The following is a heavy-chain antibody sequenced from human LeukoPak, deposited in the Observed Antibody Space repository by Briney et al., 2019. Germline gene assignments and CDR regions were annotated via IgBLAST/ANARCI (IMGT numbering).Heavy chain of an antibody. CDR3: ARDLGQPGLDWYFDL. J-gene: IGHJ2*01. V-gene: IGHV1-18*01. D-gene: IGHD6-13*01. CDR1: GYTFTSYG. Sequence: ASVKVSCKASGYTFTSYGISWVRQAPGQGLEWMGWISAYNGNTNYAQKLQGRVTMTTDTSTSTAYMELRSLRSDDTAVYYCARDLGQPGLDWYFDLWGRGTPVTVSS. CDR2: ISAYNGNT.